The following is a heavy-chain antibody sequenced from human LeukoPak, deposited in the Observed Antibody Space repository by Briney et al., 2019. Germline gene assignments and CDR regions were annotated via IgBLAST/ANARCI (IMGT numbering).Heavy chain of an antibody. CDR2: IKQSGSEI. V-gene: IGHV3-7*01. Sequence: PGGSLRLSCAVSGFTFSIYYMSWVRQAPGKGLEWVANIKQSGSEIYYADSVEGRFTISRDNAKNSLYLQMNSLRAEDTAVYYCARDFKEYYYDTSGYIRSDYWCQGTLVTVSS. CDR3: ARDFKEYYYDTSGYIRSDY. J-gene: IGHJ4*02. D-gene: IGHD3-22*01. CDR1: GFTFSIYY.